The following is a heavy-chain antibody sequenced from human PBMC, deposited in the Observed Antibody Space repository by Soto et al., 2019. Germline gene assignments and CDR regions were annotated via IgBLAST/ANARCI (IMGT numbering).Heavy chain of an antibody. J-gene: IGHJ5*02. D-gene: IGHD2-21*02. CDR3: ARAMVVTQNWFDP. Sequence: QVQLQESGPGLVKPSQTLSLTCTVSGGSISSGDYYWSWIRQPPGKGLEWIGYIYYNPSLKSRVTISVDTSKNQFSLKLSSVTAADTAVYYCARAMVVTQNWFDPWGQGTLVTVSS. CDR2: IYY. CDR1: GGSISSGDYY. V-gene: IGHV4-30-4*01.